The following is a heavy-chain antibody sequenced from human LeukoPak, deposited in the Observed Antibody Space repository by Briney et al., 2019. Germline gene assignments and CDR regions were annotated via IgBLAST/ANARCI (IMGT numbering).Heavy chain of an antibody. J-gene: IGHJ4*02. CDR3: AKILRVGATLDY. CDR1: GFTFSNAW. D-gene: IGHD1-26*01. CDR2: ISGSGVIT. V-gene: IGHV3-23*01. Sequence: GGSLRLSCAASGFTFSNAWMSWVRQAPGKGLEGVSGISGSGVITYYADSVKGRFTISRDNSRNTLDLQMNSLRAEDTAVYYCAKILRVGATLDYWGQGTLVTVSS.